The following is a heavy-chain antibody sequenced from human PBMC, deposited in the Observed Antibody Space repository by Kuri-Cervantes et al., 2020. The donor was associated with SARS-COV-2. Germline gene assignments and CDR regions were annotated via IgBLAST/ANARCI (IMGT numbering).Heavy chain of an antibody. J-gene: IGHJ6*02. Sequence: GGSLRLSCAASGFTFSSYGMHWVRQAPGKGLEWVAVISHDGSKKYYADSVKGRFTISRDNSKNTLYLQMNSLRPDDTGVYFCARVLVRAFYYFYAVDVWGQGTTVTVSS. V-gene: IGHV3-30*03. CDR1: GFTFSSYG. D-gene: IGHD2-21*01. CDR2: ISHDGSKK. CDR3: ARVLVRAFYYFYAVDV.